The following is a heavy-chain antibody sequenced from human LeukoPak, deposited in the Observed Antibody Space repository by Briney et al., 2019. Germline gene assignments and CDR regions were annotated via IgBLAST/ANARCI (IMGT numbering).Heavy chain of an antibody. Sequence: SETLSLTCTVSGGSMSGYFWSWIRQPPGKGLEWIGYIYYSGSTNYNPSLKSRVTISVDTSKNQFSLKLSSVTDADTAVYYCARRVSGDYTNWFDPWGQGALVTVSS. CDR1: GGSMSGYF. J-gene: IGHJ5*02. CDR2: IYYSGST. CDR3: ARRVSGDYTNWFDP. V-gene: IGHV4-59*08. D-gene: IGHD4-17*01.